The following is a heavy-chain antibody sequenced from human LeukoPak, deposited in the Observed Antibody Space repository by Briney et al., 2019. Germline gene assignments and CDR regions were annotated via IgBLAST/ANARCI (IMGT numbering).Heavy chain of an antibody. CDR2: VYYDGST. Sequence: SETLSLTCTVSGGSISSSSYYWGWLRQPPGKGLEWIGTVYYDGSTYYNPSLKSRVTLSRDPSKNQFSLKLSSVTAADTAVYYCARKVWSIAAARGEFDYWGQGTLVTVSS. CDR3: ARKVWSIAAARGEFDY. V-gene: IGHV4-39*01. D-gene: IGHD6-13*01. J-gene: IGHJ4*02. CDR1: GGSISSSSYY.